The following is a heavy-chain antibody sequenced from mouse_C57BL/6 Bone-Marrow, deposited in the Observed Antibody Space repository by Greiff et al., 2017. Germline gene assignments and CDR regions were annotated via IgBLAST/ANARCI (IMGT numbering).Heavy chain of an antibody. D-gene: IGHD1-1*01. CDR1: GYTFTSYW. Sequence: QVQLKQPGAELVKPGASVKLSCKASGYTFTSYWMHWVKQRPGRGLEWIGRIDPNSGGTKYNEKFKSKATLTVDKPSSTAYMQLSSLTSEDSAVYYCARGGAYYYGSSWYFDVWGTGTTVTVSS. J-gene: IGHJ1*03. CDR3: ARGGAYYYGSSWYFDV. CDR2: IDPNSGGT. V-gene: IGHV1-72*01.